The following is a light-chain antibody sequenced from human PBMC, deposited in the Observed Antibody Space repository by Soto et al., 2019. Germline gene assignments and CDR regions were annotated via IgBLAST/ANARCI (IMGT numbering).Light chain of an antibody. CDR3: QPYGTSSWT. CDR2: AAS. V-gene: IGKV3-20*01. Sequence: EIVLTQSPGPLSLSPGERATLSCRASQSVYNNYLAWYQHKPGQAPRLLIYAASSRATGIPDRFSGSGSGTDFTLTISRLEPEDFAVYYCQPYGTSSWTFGQGTKVDIK. J-gene: IGKJ1*01. CDR1: QSVYNNY.